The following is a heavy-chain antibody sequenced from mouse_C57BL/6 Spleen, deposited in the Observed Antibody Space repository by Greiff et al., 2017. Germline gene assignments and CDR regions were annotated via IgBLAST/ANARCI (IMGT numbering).Heavy chain of an antibody. D-gene: IGHD1-1*01. J-gene: IGHJ4*01. CDR2: IDPNSGGT. Sequence: QVQLQQPGAELVKPGASVKLSCKASGYTFTSYWMHWVQQRPGRGLEWIGRIDPNSGGTKYNEKFKSKATLTVDKPSSTAYMQRSSLTSEDTAVYYCARYYYGSSHCAMDYWGQGTSVTVSS. V-gene: IGHV1-72*01. CDR3: ARYYYGSSHCAMDY. CDR1: GYTFTSYW.